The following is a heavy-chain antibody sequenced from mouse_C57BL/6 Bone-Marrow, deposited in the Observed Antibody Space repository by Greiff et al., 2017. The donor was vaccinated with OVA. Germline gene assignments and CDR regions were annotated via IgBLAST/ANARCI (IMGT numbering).Heavy chain of an antibody. D-gene: IGHD2-10*01. V-gene: IGHV5-6*01. J-gene: IGHJ2*01. CDR2: ISSGGSYT. CDR3: ARTPLP. Sequence: EVKLQESGGDLVKPGGSLKLSCAASGFTFSSYGMSWVRQTPDKRLEWVATISSGGSYTYYPDSVKGRFTISRDNAKNTLYLQMSSLKSEDTAMYYCARTPLPWGQGTTLTVSS. CDR1: GFTFSSYG.